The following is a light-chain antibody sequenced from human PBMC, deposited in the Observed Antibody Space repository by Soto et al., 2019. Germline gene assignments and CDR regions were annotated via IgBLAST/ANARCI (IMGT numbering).Light chain of an antibody. V-gene: IGKV3-15*01. CDR1: QSVSSN. J-gene: IGKJ3*01. CDR2: GAS. CDR3: QQDNNWPFT. Sequence: EIVMTQSPATLSVSPEERATLSCRASQSVSSNLAWYQQKPGQAPRLLIYGASTRATGIPARFSGSGSGTEFTLTISSLQSEDFAVYYCQQDNNWPFTFGPGTKVDIK.